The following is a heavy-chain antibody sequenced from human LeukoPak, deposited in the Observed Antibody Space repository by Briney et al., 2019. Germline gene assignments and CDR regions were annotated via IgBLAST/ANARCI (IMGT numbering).Heavy chain of an antibody. CDR1: GFTFSSYW. D-gene: IGHD4-17*01. CDR3: ARGPLEDYGTLFFDY. Sequence: PGGSLRLSCAASGFTFSSYWMSWVRQASGKGLEWVANIKHDGSEKYYVDSVKGRFTISRDNAKNSLYLQMNSLRADDTAVYFCARGPLEDYGTLFFDYWGQGTLVTVSS. J-gene: IGHJ4*02. V-gene: IGHV3-7*03. CDR2: IKHDGSEK.